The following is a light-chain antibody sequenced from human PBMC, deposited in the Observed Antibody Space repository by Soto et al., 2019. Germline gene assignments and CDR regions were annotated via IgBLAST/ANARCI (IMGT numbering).Light chain of an antibody. Sequence: QSVLTQPASVSGSPGQSITISCTGTISDIGGYNFISWYQHHPGKAPKLVIYDVNNRPSGISYRFSGSKSGNTASLTISGLHDEDEADYYCASSTRTTTLVFGGGTKLTVL. J-gene: IGLJ2*01. CDR2: DVN. CDR3: ASSTRTTTLV. V-gene: IGLV2-14*01. CDR1: ISDIGGYNF.